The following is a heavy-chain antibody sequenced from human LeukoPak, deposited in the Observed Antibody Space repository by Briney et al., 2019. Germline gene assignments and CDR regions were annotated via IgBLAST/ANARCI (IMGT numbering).Heavy chain of an antibody. CDR3: ASSDFWSGYYEGGVFDI. Sequence: SETLSLTCTVSGYSISSGYYWGWIRQPPGKGLEWIGSIYHSGSTYYNPSLKSRVTISVDTSKNQFSLKLSSVAAADTAVYYCASSDFWSGYYEGGVFDIWGQGTMVTVSS. CDR2: IYHSGST. D-gene: IGHD3-3*01. V-gene: IGHV4-38-2*02. CDR1: GYSISSGYY. J-gene: IGHJ3*02.